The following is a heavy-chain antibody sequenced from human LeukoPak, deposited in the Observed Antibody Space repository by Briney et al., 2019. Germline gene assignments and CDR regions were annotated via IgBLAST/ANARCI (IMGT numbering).Heavy chain of an antibody. D-gene: IGHD1-26*01. V-gene: IGHV3-7*01. Sequence: GGSLRLSCAASGFTFSNYWMSWVRQAPGKELEWVANIKQDGSEIYYVDSVKGRFTVSRDNAKNTLYLQMNSLRAEDTAVYYCATDRNSGKYYDYWGQGTLVTVSS. J-gene: IGHJ4*02. CDR1: GFTFSNYW. CDR3: ATDRNSGKYYDY. CDR2: IKQDGSEI.